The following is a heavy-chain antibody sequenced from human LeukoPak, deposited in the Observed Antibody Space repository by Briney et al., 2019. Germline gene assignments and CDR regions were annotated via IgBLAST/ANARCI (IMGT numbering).Heavy chain of an antibody. CDR1: GGSLSGYY. D-gene: IGHD4-17*01. V-gene: IGHV4-34*01. CDR2: INHSGST. J-gene: IGHJ4*02. CDR3: ARQTTVTYLFDH. Sequence: PSETLSLTCAVYGGSLSGYYWSWIRQAPGKGLEWIGEINHSGSTNYNPSLKSRVTISFDTSKNQFSLRLTSVTAADTAVYYCARQTTVTYLFDHWGQGALVTVSS.